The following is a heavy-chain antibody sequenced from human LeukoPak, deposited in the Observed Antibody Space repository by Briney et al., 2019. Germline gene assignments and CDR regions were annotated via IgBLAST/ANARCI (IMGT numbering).Heavy chain of an antibody. J-gene: IGHJ6*02. V-gene: IGHV3-23*01. CDR3: AKVIDYWNGMDV. Sequence: GGSLGLSCVASGFTFSNYAMIWVRQAPGKGPQWVSVISAGGVSLFSGSGSAAYYADSVGGRFTISRDNSKNTLYLQMSSLRAEDTAVYYCAKVIDYWNGMDVWGQGTTVTVSS. CDR1: GFTFSNYA. D-gene: IGHD3-3*01. CDR2: ISAGGVSLFSGSGSAA.